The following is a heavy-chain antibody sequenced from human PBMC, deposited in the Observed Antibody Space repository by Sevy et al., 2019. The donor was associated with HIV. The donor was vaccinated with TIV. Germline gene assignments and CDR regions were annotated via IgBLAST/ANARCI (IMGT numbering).Heavy chain of an antibody. CDR3: AKDDRIAVAGLIAFDI. D-gene: IGHD6-19*01. Sequence: GGSLRLSCAASGFTFSRYAMHWVRQAPGKGLEWVTIISYDGTIKYYAESVKGRFTISRDNSKNTLYLQMNSLRAEDTAVYYCAKDDRIAVAGLIAFDIWGQGTMVTVSS. V-gene: IGHV3-30-3*01. J-gene: IGHJ3*02. CDR1: GFTFSRYA. CDR2: ISYDGTIK.